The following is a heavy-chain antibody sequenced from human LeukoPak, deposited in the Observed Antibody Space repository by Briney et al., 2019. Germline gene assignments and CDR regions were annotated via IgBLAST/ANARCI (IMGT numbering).Heavy chain of an antibody. CDR3: ARDLRMATIIDHTQQ. CDR2: INPNSGDT. CDR1: GYTFTGFY. J-gene: IGHJ1*01. Sequence: ASVKVSCKASGYTFTGFYIHWARQAPGQGLEWMGWINPNSGDTKYAQKFQGRVTVTRDTSISTVYMELTRLRSDDTAVYYCARDLRMATIIDHTQQWGQGTLVTVSS. V-gene: IGHV1-2*02. D-gene: IGHD5-24*01.